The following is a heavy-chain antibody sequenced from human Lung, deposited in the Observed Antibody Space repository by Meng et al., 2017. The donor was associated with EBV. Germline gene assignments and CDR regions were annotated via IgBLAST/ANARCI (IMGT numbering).Heavy chain of an antibody. CDR2: IKSKTDGGTT. CDR3: TRWSYGGTAY. V-gene: IGHV3-15*01. J-gene: IGHJ4*02. CDR1: GFTFRNAW. D-gene: IGHD4-23*01. Sequence: EGQLVEAGGGLIKPGGSLGLSCAASGFTFRNAWMSWVRQAPGKGLEWVGRIKSKTDGGTTDYAAPVKGRFTISRDDSKNTLYLQMNSLKTEDTAVYYCTRWSYGGTAYWGQGTLVTVSS.